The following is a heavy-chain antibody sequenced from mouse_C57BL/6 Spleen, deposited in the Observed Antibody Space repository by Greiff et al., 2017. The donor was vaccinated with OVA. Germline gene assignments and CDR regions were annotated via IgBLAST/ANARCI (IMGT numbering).Heavy chain of an antibody. V-gene: IGHV2-6*01. CDR2: IWGVGST. Sequence: VKLVESGPGLVAPSQSLSITCTVSGFSLTSYGVDWVRQSPGKGLEWLGVIWGVGSTNYNSALKSRRNITKDNSKSQVFLKMNSLQTDDTAMYYCARTYSDYEAFAYWGQGTLVTVSA. J-gene: IGHJ3*01. CDR1: GFSLTSYG. D-gene: IGHD2-13*01. CDR3: ARTYSDYEAFAY.